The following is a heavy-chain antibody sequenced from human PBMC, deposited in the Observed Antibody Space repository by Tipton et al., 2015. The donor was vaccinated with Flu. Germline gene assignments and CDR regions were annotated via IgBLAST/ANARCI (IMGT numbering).Heavy chain of an antibody. CDR3: ARDHDRSPTAANKEHFDI. CDR2: ISGSDADT. V-gene: IGHV3-23*01. D-gene: IGHD6-13*01. CDR1: GFTFKDYA. J-gene: IGHJ3*02. Sequence: SLRLSCVLSGFTFKDYAMSWVRQAPGKGMEWVSGISGSDADTYYADSVKGRFTLSGDSSRNTVYLQMNSLRAEDTAVYYCARDHDRSPTAANKEHFDIWGLGTTVTVSS.